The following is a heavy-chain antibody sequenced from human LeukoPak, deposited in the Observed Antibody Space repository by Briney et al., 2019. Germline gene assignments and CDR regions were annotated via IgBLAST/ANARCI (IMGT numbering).Heavy chain of an antibody. CDR2: ISWNSGRI. Sequence: QSGGSLRLSCAASGFTFDDYAMHWVRQAPGKGLEWVSGISWNSGRIGYADSVKGRFTISRDNARNSLYLQMNSLRPEDTAVYYCAKCGWLYYMDVWGNGTTVTVSS. V-gene: IGHV3-9*01. J-gene: IGHJ6*03. CDR1: GFTFDDYA. CDR3: AKCGWLYYMDV. D-gene: IGHD6-19*01.